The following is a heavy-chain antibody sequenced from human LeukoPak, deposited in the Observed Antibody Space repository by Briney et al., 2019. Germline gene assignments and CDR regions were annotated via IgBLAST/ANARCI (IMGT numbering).Heavy chain of an antibody. CDR3: ATVGAIFGVVIGNYFDY. CDR1: VYTLTELS. D-gene: IGHD3-3*01. V-gene: IGHV1-24*01. J-gene: IGHJ4*02. Sequence: GASVKVSCKVSVYTLTELSMQWVRQAPGKGLEWMGGFDPEDGETIYAQKFQGRVTMTEDTSTDTAYMELSSLRSEDTAVYYCATVGAIFGVVIGNYFDYWGQGTLVTVSS. CDR2: FDPEDGET.